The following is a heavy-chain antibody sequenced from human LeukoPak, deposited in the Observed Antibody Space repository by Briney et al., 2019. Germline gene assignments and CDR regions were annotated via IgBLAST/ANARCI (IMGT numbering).Heavy chain of an antibody. CDR2: IYSGDNT. V-gene: IGHV3-66*01. J-gene: IGHJ4*02. CDR1: GFTVSSNY. CDR3: ARDYYDILTANRQTKSSYFDY. Sequence: GGSLRLSCVASGFTVSSNYMSWVRQAPGKGLEWVSVIYSGDNTYYLDSVKGRFTISRDSSKNTLYLQMNSLRAEDTAVYYCARDYYDILTANRQTKSSYFDYWGQGTLVTVSS. D-gene: IGHD3-9*01.